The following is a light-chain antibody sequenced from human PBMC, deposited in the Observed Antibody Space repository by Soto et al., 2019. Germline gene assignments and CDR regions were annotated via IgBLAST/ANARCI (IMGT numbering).Light chain of an antibody. J-gene: IGLJ2*01. CDR2: DVS. CDR1: SSDVGTYNY. V-gene: IGLV2-14*03. Sequence: QSALTQPASVSGSPGQSITISCTGTSSDVGTYNYVSWYQQHPGKAPKVMIYDVSNRPSGVSNRFSGSKSGNTASLTISGRQAYDEADYYCRSYTASSTSVIFGGGTKGTVL. CDR3: RSYTASSTSVI.